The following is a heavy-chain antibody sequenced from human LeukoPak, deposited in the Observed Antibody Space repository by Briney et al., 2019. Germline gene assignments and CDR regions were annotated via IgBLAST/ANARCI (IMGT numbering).Heavy chain of an antibody. J-gene: IGHJ4*02. D-gene: IGHD3-22*01. CDR2: IRKDGGAK. CDR1: GFPVSTYW. Sequence: GGSLRLSCAASGFPVSTYWMAWVRQAPGKGLDWVANIRKDGGAKFYAASVKGRFIISRDNAKNSLYLQMNNLRDEDTAVYYCASSHDSSGNDWGQGTLVTV. V-gene: IGHV3-7*01. CDR3: ASSHDSSGND.